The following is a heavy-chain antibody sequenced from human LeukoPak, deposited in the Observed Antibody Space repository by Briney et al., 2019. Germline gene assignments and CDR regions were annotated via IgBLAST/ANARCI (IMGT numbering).Heavy chain of an antibody. Sequence: PGRSLRLSCAASGFTFSSYAMHWVRQAPGKGLEWVAVISYDGSNKYYADSVKGRFTISRDNSKNTLYLQMNSLRAEDTAVYYCARGHGSGSYYNERYYYYYYGMDVWGQGTTVTVSS. CDR1: GFTFSSYA. CDR2: ISYDGSNK. V-gene: IGHV3-30-3*01. CDR3: ARGHGSGSYYNERYYYYYYGMDV. D-gene: IGHD3-10*01. J-gene: IGHJ6*02.